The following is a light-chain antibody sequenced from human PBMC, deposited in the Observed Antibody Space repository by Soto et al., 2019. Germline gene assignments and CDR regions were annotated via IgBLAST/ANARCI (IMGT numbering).Light chain of an antibody. J-gene: IGKJ1*01. CDR3: QQSHSPPRT. CDR2: GAS. Sequence: DIQMTQSPSSLSASVGDRVTITCRASQSISSYLNWYQQKPGKAPNLLIYGASSLQSGVPSRFSGSGSGTDFTLTISSLQPEDFATYFCQQSHSPPRTFCQGTKVEVK. CDR1: QSISSY. V-gene: IGKV1-39*01.